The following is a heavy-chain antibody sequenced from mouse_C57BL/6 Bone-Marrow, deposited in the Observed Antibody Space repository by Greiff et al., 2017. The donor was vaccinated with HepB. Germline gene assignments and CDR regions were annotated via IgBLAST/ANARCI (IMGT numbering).Heavy chain of an antibody. Sequence: VMLVESGPGLVQPSQSLSITCTVSGFSLTSYGVHWVRQSPGKGLEWLGVIWRGGSTDYNAAFMSRLSITKDNSKSQVFFKMNSLQADDTAIYYCAKKGSNYEYAMDYWGQGTSVTVSS. CDR3: AKKGSNYEYAMDY. CDR2: IWRGGST. V-gene: IGHV2-5*01. CDR1: GFSLTSYG. J-gene: IGHJ4*01. D-gene: IGHD2-5*01.